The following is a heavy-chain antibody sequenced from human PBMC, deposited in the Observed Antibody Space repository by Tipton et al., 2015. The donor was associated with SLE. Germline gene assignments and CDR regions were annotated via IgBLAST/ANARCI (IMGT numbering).Heavy chain of an antibody. CDR1: GGSISSSSYY. CDR2: IYYSGST. CDR3: ARGVWFGELRGRAFDI. Sequence: TLSLTCTVSGGSISSSSYYWGWIRQPPGKGLEWIGSIYYSGSTNYNPSLKSRVTISVDTSKNQFSLKLSSVTAADTAVYYCARGVWFGELRGRAFDIWGQGTMVTVSS. J-gene: IGHJ3*02. D-gene: IGHD3-10*01. V-gene: IGHV4-39*07.